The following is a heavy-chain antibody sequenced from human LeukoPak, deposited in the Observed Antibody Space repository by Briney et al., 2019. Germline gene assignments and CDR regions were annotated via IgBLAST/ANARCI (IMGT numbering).Heavy chain of an antibody. CDR1: GFTFSNAW. J-gene: IGHJ4*02. CDR3: AREGIAAAGFDY. D-gene: IGHD6-13*01. CDR2: IKQDGSEK. V-gene: IGHV3-7*01. Sequence: PGGSLRLSCAASGFTFSNAWMSWVRQAPGKGLEWVANIKQDGSEKYYVDSVKGRFTISRDNAKNSLYLQMNSLRAEDTAVYYCAREGIAAAGFDYWGQGTLVTVSS.